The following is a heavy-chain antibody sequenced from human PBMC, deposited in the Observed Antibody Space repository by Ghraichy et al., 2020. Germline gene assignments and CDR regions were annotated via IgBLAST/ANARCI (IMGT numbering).Heavy chain of an antibody. Sequence: GGSLRLSCAASGFTFSSYSMNWVLQAPGKGLEWVSSISSSSSYIYYADSVKGRFTISRDNAKNSLYLQMNSLRAEDTAVYYCARTQGIQNYYDSSGYYYWYFDLLCRGTLVTVSS. CDR3: ARTQGIQNYYDSSGYYYWYFDL. CDR1: GFTFSSYS. CDR2: ISSSSSYI. D-gene: IGHD3-22*01. J-gene: IGHJ2*01. V-gene: IGHV3-21*01.